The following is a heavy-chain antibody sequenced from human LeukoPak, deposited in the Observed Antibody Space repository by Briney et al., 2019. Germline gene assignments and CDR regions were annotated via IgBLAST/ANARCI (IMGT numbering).Heavy chain of an antibody. J-gene: IGHJ5*02. CDR3: ARDSRMNYYAS. V-gene: IGHV3-7*01. CDR2: INEDGSAK. CDR1: GFTFNDYW. Sequence: PGGSLRLSCTASGFTFNDYWMTWVRQTPGKGLEWLANINEDGSAKNYVDSVKGRLTISRDNAVNSLYLQMNSLRAEDTVMYYCARDSRMNYYASWGRGTLVTVSS. D-gene: IGHD3-3*01.